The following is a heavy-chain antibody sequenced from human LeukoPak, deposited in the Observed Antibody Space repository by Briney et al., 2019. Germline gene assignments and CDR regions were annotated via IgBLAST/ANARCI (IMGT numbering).Heavy chain of an antibody. V-gene: IGHV1-18*01. CDR1: GYTFTSYG. Sequence: VSVKVSCKASGYTFTSYGISWVRQAPGQGLEWMGWISAYNGNTNYAQKLQGRVTMTTDTSTSTAYMELRILRSDDTAVYYCARLYDGDYGVCFDYWGQGTLVTVSS. CDR3: ARLYDGDYGVCFDY. J-gene: IGHJ4*02. CDR2: ISAYNGNT. D-gene: IGHD4-17*01.